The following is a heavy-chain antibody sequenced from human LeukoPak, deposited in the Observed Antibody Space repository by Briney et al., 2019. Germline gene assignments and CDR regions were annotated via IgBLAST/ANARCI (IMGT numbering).Heavy chain of an antibody. D-gene: IGHD3-3*01. CDR1: DFSISSGYY. Sequence: SETLSLTCAVSDFSISSGYYWGWIRRPPGKGLEWIGSIFHSGSTNYNPSLKSRVTISVDTSKNQFSLKLSSVTAADTAVYYCARGGYYDFWSGTSYWFDPWGQGTLVTVSS. CDR3: ARGGYYDFWSGTSYWFDP. CDR2: IFHSGST. J-gene: IGHJ5*02. V-gene: IGHV4-38-2*01.